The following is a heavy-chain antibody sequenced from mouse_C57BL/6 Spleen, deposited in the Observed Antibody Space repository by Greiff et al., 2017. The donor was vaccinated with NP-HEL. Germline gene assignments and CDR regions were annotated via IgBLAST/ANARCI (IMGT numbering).Heavy chain of an antibody. V-gene: IGHV1-54*01. Sequence: QVQLQQSGAELVRPGTSVKVSCKASGYAFTNYLIEWVKQRPGQGLEWIGVINPGSGGTTYNEKFKGKATLTADKSSSTAYMQLSSLTAEDSAVYFCARRYSSHYYAMDYWGQGTSVTVSS. D-gene: IGHD2-5*01. J-gene: IGHJ4*01. CDR2: INPGSGGT. CDR1: GYAFTNYL. CDR3: ARRYSSHYYAMDY.